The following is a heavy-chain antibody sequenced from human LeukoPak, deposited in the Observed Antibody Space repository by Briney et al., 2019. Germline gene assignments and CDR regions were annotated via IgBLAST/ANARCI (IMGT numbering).Heavy chain of an antibody. J-gene: IGHJ4*02. Sequence: SETLSLTCTVSGGSISSSNWWSWVRQPPGKGLEWIGEIYHSGSTNYNPSLKSRVTISVDKSKNQFSLKLCSVTAADTAVYYCARGALNYYDSSGYYYYFDYWGQGTLVTVSS. D-gene: IGHD3-22*01. V-gene: IGHV4-4*02. CDR1: GGSISSSNW. CDR2: IYHSGST. CDR3: ARGALNYYDSSGYYYYFDY.